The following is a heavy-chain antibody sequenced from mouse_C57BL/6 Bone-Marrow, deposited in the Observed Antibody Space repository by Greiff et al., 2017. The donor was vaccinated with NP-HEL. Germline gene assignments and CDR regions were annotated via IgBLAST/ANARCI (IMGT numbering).Heavy chain of an antibody. CDR1: GYSITSGYY. J-gene: IGHJ4*01. CDR3: ARDPSYYYGSSSYAMDY. D-gene: IGHD1-1*01. V-gene: IGHV3-6*01. CDR2: ISYDGSN. Sequence: EVKLMESGPGLVKPSQSLSLTCSVTGYSITSGYYWNWIRQFPGNKLEWMGYISYDGSNNYNPSLKNRISITRDTSKNQFFLKLNSVTTEDTATYYCARDPSYYYGSSSYAMDYWGQGTSVTVSS.